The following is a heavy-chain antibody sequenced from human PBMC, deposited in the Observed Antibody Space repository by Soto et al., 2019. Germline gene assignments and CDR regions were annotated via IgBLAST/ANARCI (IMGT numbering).Heavy chain of an antibody. D-gene: IGHD2-21*02. Sequence: QVQLVQSGAEVKKPGSSVKVSCKASGCTFSSYAISWVRQAPGQGLEWMGGIIPIFGTANYAQKFQGRVTITADESTSTAYMELSSLRSEDKAVFYCARGVGSIAYCGGDCQYYFDYWGQGTLVTVSS. CDR1: GCTFSSYA. CDR2: IIPIFGTA. V-gene: IGHV1-69*01. CDR3: ARGVGSIAYCGGDCQYYFDY. J-gene: IGHJ4*02.